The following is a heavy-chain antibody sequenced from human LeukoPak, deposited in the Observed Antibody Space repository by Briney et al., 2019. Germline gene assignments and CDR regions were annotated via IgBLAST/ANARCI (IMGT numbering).Heavy chain of an antibody. V-gene: IGHV4-30-2*01. CDR2: IYHSGST. D-gene: IGHD3-22*01. Sequence: SETLSLTCAVSGVSISSGGYSWSWIRQPPGKGLEWIGYIYHSGSTYYNPSLKSRVTISVDRSKNQFSLKLSSVTAADTAVYYCARGTGLGSSGYYDYYGMDVWGQGTTVTVSS. CDR1: GVSISSGGYS. J-gene: IGHJ6*02. CDR3: ARGTGLGSSGYYDYYGMDV.